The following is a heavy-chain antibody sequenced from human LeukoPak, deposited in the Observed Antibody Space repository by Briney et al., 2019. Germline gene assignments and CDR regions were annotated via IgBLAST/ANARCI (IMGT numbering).Heavy chain of an antibody. CDR1: VYTFTGYG. J-gene: IGHJ4*02. CDR2: ISAYNGNT. D-gene: IGHD6-13*01. CDR3: ARSGGGSSSWYVDY. Sequence: ASVKVSCKASVYTFTGYGISWVRQAPGQGLEWMGWISAYNGNTNYAQKLQGRVTMTTDTSTSTAYMELRSLRSDDTAVYYCARSGGGSSSWYVDYWGQGTLVTVSS. V-gene: IGHV1-18*01.